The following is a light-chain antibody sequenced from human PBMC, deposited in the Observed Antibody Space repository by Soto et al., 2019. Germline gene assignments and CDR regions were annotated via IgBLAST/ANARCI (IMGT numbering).Light chain of an antibody. J-gene: IGKJ1*01. CDR3: QNYNTART. CDR1: HGISNF. V-gene: IGKV1-27*01. CDR2: AAS. Sequence: DIQMTQSPSSLSASVGDRVTITCRASHGISNFLAWYQQKPGKVPKLLIYAASRLQSGVPSRFSGSGSGTDFTLTIGSLQPEDVATYFCQNYNTARTFGQGTQVDIK.